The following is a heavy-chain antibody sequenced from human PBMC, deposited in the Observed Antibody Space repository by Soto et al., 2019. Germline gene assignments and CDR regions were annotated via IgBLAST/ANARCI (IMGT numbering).Heavy chain of an antibody. CDR1: GFTFSSSG. CDR3: ANHGGFDF. Sequence: EGQLLQSGGGLVQPGESLRVSCAASGFTFSSSGMSWVRQAPGKGLEWVSSISVRGDYRYYADSVKGRFTISRDNSKNPLYLPMNSLTAEDTAVYYCANHGGFDFWGQGTMVAVSS. D-gene: IGHD4-17*01. V-gene: IGHV3-23*01. CDR2: ISVRGDYR. J-gene: IGHJ3*01.